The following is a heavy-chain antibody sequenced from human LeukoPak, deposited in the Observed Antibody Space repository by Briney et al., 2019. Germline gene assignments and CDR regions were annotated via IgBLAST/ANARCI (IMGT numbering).Heavy chain of an antibody. V-gene: IGHV4-38-2*01. CDR3: ARLGGYENQYYFDY. Sequence: SETLSLTCAVSGYSISSGYYWGWIRPPPGKGLEWIGSIYHSGSTYYNPSLKSRVTISVDTSKNQFSLKLSSVTAAGTAVYYCARLGGYENQYYFDYWGQGTLVTVSS. D-gene: IGHD5-12*01. J-gene: IGHJ4*02. CDR1: GYSISSGYY. CDR2: IYHSGST.